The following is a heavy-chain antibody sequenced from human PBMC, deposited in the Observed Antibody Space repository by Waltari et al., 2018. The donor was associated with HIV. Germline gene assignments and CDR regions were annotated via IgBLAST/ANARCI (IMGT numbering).Heavy chain of an antibody. CDR3: GRAFGVVSRAPKFFDY. V-gene: IGHV3-7*03. CDR1: GFPFSNFF. CDR2: VNAEGESS. J-gene: IGHJ4*01. Sequence: EVQLLESGGKLVPPGGSLRLSWEVTGFPFSNFFMSWVRQAPGEGVQWVGGVNAEGESSLCGDSLKGRATVSRDNAKNTMWFEVTSLKVEDTATYYCGRAFGVVSRAPKFFDYWGRGTLVSVSS. D-gene: IGHD3-3*01.